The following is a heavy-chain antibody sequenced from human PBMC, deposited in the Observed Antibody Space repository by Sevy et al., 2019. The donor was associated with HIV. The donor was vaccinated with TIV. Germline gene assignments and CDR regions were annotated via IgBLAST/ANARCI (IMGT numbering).Heavy chain of an antibody. V-gene: IGHV4-39*02. Sequence: SETPLTCTVSGDSISNNDYYWAWIRQPPGKGLDWIGSIYYSGSTYYTPSLKSRVTISVDTSKNQFSLKLRSVTAADTAVYYCAREGPRIAQFDYWGQGTLVTVSS. CDR3: AREGPRIAQFDY. CDR2: IYYSGST. J-gene: IGHJ4*02. CDR1: GDSISNNDYY. D-gene: IGHD6-13*01.